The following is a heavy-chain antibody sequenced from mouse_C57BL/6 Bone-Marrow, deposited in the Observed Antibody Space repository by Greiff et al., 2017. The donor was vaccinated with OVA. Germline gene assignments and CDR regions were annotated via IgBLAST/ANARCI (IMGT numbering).Heavy chain of an antibody. CDR3: ARNSAQASTWFAY. Sequence: QVQLQQSGAELVKPGASVKLSCKASGYTFTSYWMHWVKQRPGQGLEWIGMIHPNSGSTNYNEKFKSKATLTVDKSSSTAYMQLSILTSEDSAVYYCARNSAQASTWFAYWGQGTLVTVST. V-gene: IGHV1-64*01. J-gene: IGHJ3*01. CDR2: IHPNSGST. D-gene: IGHD3-2*02. CDR1: GYTFTSYW.